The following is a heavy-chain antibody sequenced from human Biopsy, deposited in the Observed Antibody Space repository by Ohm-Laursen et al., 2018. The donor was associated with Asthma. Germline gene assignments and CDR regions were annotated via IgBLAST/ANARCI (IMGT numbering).Heavy chain of an antibody. CDR3: ARRITIFGVVQKDHGMDA. CDR1: GGSMTPTSHY. D-gene: IGHD3-3*01. Sequence: GTLSLTCAVSGGSMTPTSHYWDWIRQAPGKGLEWIGYISYGGKTSYNPSLKNRVTISRDTSKNQFSLRLTSVTAADTAVYFYARRITIFGVVQKDHGMDAWGQGTTVSVSS. V-gene: IGHV4-39*01. J-gene: IGHJ6*02. CDR2: ISYGGKT.